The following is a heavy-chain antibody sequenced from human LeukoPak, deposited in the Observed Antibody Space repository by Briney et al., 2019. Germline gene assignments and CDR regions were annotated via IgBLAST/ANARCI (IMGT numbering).Heavy chain of an antibody. D-gene: IGHD5-18*01. CDR2: IYSGGST. CDR1: GLTVSSNY. Sequence: GGSLRLSCAASGLTVSSNYMSWVRQAPGKGLEWVSVIYSGGSTYYADSVKGRFTISRGNSKNTLYLQMNSLRAEDTAVYYCARDQSHGYGGYFDYWGQGTLVTVSS. V-gene: IGHV3-66*01. J-gene: IGHJ4*02. CDR3: ARDQSHGYGGYFDY.